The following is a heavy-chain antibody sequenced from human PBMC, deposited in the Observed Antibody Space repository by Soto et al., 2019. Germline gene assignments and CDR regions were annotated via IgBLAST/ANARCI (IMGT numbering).Heavy chain of an antibody. CDR3: AREASYSSSFGGAFDI. CDR2: INSDGSST. V-gene: IGHV3-74*01. CDR1: GFTFSSYW. D-gene: IGHD6-6*01. J-gene: IGHJ3*02. Sequence: GESLKISCAASGFTFSSYWMHWVRQAPGKGLVWVSRINSDGSSTSYADSVKGRFTISRDNAKNTLYLQMNSLRAEDTAVYYCAREASYSSSFGGAFDIWGQGTMVTVSS.